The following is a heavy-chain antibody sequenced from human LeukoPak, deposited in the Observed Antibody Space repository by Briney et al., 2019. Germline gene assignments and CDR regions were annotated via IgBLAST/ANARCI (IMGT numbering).Heavy chain of an antibody. CDR2: INPSGST. Sequence: SETLPHTCAVYGGSFSCYYWSLLRQPPRKGPEWLGEINPSGSTNYTPSLKCRVPISVDTSKNQFSLTLSSVTAADTAVYYCARGGDYGDYVWHAFDIWGQGTMVTVSS. D-gene: IGHD4-17*01. CDR1: GGSFSCYY. CDR3: ARGGDYGDYVWHAFDI. J-gene: IGHJ3*02. V-gene: IGHV4-34*01.